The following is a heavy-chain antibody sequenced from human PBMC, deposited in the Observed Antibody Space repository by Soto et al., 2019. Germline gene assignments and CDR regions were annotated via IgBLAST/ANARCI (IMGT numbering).Heavy chain of an antibody. CDR1: GGPISSGEYY. J-gene: IGHJ4*02. CDR3: ASEGSESYSFDH. Sequence: SETLSLTCNVSGGPISSGEYYWSWIRQHPGKGLGWIGYIYHNGNTHYNPSLKSRVTISLDTSKNQFSLNLSSVTAADTAVYYCASEGSESYSFDHWGQGALVTVS. V-gene: IGHV4-31*03. CDR2: IYHNGNT. D-gene: IGHD3-10*01.